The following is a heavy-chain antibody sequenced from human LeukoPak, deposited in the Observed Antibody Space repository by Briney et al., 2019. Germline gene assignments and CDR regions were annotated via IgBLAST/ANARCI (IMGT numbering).Heavy chain of an antibody. Sequence: SETLSLTCTVPGASFISDDQYWNWIRQSPGKGLEWIGSIHPSGMLYNNPSLESRVTMSRDTSKNQFSLNLNSVTAADTAVYFCSRGLDSRKLGYWGQGIFVTVSS. CDR3: SRGLDSRKLGY. J-gene: IGHJ4*02. CDR2: IHPSGML. D-gene: IGHD3-22*01. CDR1: GASFISDDQY. V-gene: IGHV4-31*03.